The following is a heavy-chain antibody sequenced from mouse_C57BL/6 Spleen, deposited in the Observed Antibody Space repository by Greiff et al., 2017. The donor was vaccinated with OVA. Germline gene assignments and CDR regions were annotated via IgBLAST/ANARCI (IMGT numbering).Heavy chain of an antibody. Sequence: EVMLVESGGGLVQPGGSLSLSCAASGFTFTDYYMSWVRQPPGKALEWLGFIRNKANGYTTEYSASVKGRFTISRDNSQSILYLQMNALRAEDSATYYCARPYYSNYDWYFDVWGTGTTVTVSS. CDR2: IRNKANGYTT. CDR1: GFTFTDYY. D-gene: IGHD2-5*01. CDR3: ARPYYSNYDWYFDV. V-gene: IGHV7-3*01. J-gene: IGHJ1*03.